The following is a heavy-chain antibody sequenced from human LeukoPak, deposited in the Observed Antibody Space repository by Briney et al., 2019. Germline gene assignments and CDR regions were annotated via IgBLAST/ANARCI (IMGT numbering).Heavy chain of an antibody. J-gene: IGHJ4*02. CDR2: IYYSGST. D-gene: IGHD3-22*01. V-gene: IGHV4-31*03. CDR1: GGSISSGGYY. Sequence: PSETLSLTCTVSGGSISSGGYYWSWIRQHPGKGLEWIGYIYYSGSTYYNPSLKSRVTISVDTSKNQFSLKLSSVTAADTAVYYCATYYDSSGFDYWGQGTLVTVSS. CDR3: ATYYDSSGFDY.